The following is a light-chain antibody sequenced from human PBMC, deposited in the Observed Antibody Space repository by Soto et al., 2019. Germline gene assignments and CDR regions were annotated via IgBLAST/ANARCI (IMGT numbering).Light chain of an antibody. CDR1: QSVSGN. V-gene: IGKV3-15*01. Sequence: EILMTQSPATLSVSPGERATLSCRASQSVSGNLAWYQQKPGQAPRLLIYGASTRATGIPARFRGGGSGTEFALTISSLQSKDVAVYYCKQYNNWPPITFGQGTRLEIK. CDR2: GAS. CDR3: KQYNNWPPIT. J-gene: IGKJ5*01.